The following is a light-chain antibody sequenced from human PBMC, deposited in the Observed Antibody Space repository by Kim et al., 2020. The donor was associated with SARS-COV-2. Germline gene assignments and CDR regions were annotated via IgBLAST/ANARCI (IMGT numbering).Light chain of an antibody. V-gene: IGLV6-57*03. CDR2: EDS. CDR3: QSYDSINWV. J-gene: IGLJ3*02. Sequence: NFMLTQPPSVSESPGKTVTISCTRTSGNIASNFVQWYRQRPGSAPTTVIYEDSQRPSGVPDRFSGSVDSSSNSASLIISGLEAEDEADYFCQSYDSINWVFGGGTRLTVL. CDR1: SGNIASNF.